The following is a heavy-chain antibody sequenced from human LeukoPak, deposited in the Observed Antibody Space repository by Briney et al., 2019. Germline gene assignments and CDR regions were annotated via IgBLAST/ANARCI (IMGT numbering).Heavy chain of an antibody. J-gene: IGHJ5*02. D-gene: IGHD2-15*01. V-gene: IGHV4-30-4*01. CDR1: GGSISSGDYY. Sequence: SETLSLTCTVSGGSISSGDYYWSWIRQPPGKGLEWVGYIYYSASTNYNPSLNSRVTISVDTSNNQFSLKLSSLPPADPAVYFRARLVVVVAAMGLWFAAWGQGTLVTVSS. CDR2: IYYSAST. CDR3: ARLVVVVAAMGLWFAA.